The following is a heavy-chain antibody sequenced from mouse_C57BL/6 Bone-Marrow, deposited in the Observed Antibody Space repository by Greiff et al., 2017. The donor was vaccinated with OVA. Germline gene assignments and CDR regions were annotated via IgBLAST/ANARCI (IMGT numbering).Heavy chain of an antibody. Sequence: VQLVESGPGLVQPSQSLSITCTVSGFSLTSYGVHWVRQPPGKGLEWLGVIWSGGSTDYNAAFISRLSISKDNSKSQVFFKMNSLQADDTAIYYCAKSYYGSSDWYFDVWGTGTTVTVSS. V-gene: IGHV2-4*01. J-gene: IGHJ1*03. CDR2: IWSGGST. CDR3: AKSYYGSSDWYFDV. CDR1: GFSLTSYG. D-gene: IGHD1-1*01.